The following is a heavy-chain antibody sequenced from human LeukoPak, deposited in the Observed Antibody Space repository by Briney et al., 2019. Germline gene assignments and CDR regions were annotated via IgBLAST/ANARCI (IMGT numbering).Heavy chain of an antibody. Sequence: PGGSLRLSCAASGFTFSSYGMHWVRQAPGKGLEWVAFIRYDGSNKYYADSVKGRFTISRDNSKNTLYLQMNSLRAEDTAVYYCAKGGLGCSSTSCFDYWGQGTLVTVSS. CDR3: AKGGLGCSSTSCFDY. CDR2: IRYDGSNK. V-gene: IGHV3-30*02. J-gene: IGHJ4*02. CDR1: GFTFSSYG. D-gene: IGHD2-2*01.